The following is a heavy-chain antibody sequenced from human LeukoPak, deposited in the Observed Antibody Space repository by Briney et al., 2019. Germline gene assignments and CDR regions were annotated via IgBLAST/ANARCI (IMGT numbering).Heavy chain of an antibody. CDR3: ARDQLPYGGKDY. CDR2: IIPILGIA. CDR1: GGTFSSYA. J-gene: IGHJ4*02. D-gene: IGHD4-23*01. Sequence: SVKVSCKASGGTFSSYAISWVRQAPGQGLEWMGRIIPILGIANYAQKFQGRVTITADKSTSTAYMELSSLRSEDTAVYYCARDQLPYGGKDYWRQGTLVTVSS. V-gene: IGHV1-69*04.